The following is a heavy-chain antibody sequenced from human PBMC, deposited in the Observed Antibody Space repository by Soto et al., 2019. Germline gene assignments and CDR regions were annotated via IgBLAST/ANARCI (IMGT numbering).Heavy chain of an antibody. CDR3: VRGLELVGAHKALDY. Sequence: PSETLSLTCAVYGGSFRGYYWTWIRQPPGKGLEWIGEINHSGSTNYTPSLKSRVTISVDTSKNQFSLKLNSVTAADTAVYYCVRGLELVGAHKALDYWGQGALVTVSS. D-gene: IGHD1-26*01. CDR2: INHSGST. V-gene: IGHV4-34*01. J-gene: IGHJ4*02. CDR1: GGSFRGYY.